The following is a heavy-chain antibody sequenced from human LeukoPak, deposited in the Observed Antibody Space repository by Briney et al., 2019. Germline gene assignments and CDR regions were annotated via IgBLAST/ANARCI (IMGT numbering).Heavy chain of an antibody. D-gene: IGHD1-26*01. CDR2: ISSSAGTI. CDR1: GFTFSSYE. CDR3: ARKTLGAKNWFDP. Sequence: GGSLRLSCAASGFTFSSYEMNWFRQAPGKGLEWVSYISSSAGTIYYADSVKGRFTISRDNAKSSLYLQMNSLRAEDSAVYYCARKTLGAKNWFDPWGTGTLVTVSS. V-gene: IGHV3-48*03. J-gene: IGHJ5*02.